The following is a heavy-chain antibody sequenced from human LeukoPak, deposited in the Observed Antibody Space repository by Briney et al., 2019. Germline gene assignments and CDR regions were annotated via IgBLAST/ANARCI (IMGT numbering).Heavy chain of an antibody. Sequence: SETLSLTCAVYGGSFSGYYWSWIRQPPGKGLEWIGEINHSGSTNYNPSLKSRVTISVDKSKNQFSLKLSSVTAADTAVYYCARALTPNDYYYYYGMDVWGQGTTVTVSS. V-gene: IGHV4-34*01. CDR2: INHSGST. J-gene: IGHJ6*02. CDR3: ARALTPNDYYYYYGMDV. D-gene: IGHD4/OR15-4a*01. CDR1: GGSFSGYY.